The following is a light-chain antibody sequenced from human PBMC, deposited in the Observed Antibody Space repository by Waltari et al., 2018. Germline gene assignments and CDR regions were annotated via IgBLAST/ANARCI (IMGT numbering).Light chain of an antibody. V-gene: IGKV1-5*03. Sequence: DIQMTQSPSTLSASVGDRVTITCRASQSISSWLAWYQQKPGTAPKLLIYKASTLESGVPSRFSGSGSGTEFTVTINRLQPDDFATYYCQQYNGYWTFGQGTKVEIK. CDR3: QQYNGYWT. CDR2: KAS. J-gene: IGKJ1*01. CDR1: QSISSW.